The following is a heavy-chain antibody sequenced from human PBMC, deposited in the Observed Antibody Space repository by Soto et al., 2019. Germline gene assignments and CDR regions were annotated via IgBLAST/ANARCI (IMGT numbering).Heavy chain of an antibody. CDR1: GGTFSSYA. Sequence: QVQLVQSGAEVKKPGSSVKVSCKASGGTFSSYAISWVRQAPGQGLEWMGGIIPIFGTANYAQKFQGRVTITADESTSTAYMGLSSLRSEDTAVYYCASVVVPASYSYAYFDYWGQGTLVTVSS. J-gene: IGHJ4*02. D-gene: IGHD5-18*01. CDR3: ASVVVPASYSYAYFDY. V-gene: IGHV1-69*12. CDR2: IIPIFGTA.